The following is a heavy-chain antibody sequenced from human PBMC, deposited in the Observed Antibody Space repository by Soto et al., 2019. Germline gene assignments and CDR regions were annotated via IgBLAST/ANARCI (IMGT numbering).Heavy chain of an antibody. CDR2: MNPNSGNT. D-gene: IGHD6-19*01. CDR1: GYTFTSYD. CDR3: ARGRGNSSGWYGDY. Sequence: QVQLVQSGAEVKKPGASVKVSCKASGYTFTSYDINWVRQATGQGLEWMGWMNPNSGNTGYAQKFQGRVTMNRNTSIRTDYMELSSLRSEDTAVYYCARGRGNSSGWYGDYWGQGTLVTVSS. V-gene: IGHV1-8*01. J-gene: IGHJ4*02.